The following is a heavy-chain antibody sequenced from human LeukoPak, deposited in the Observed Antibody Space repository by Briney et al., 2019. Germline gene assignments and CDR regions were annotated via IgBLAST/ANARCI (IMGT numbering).Heavy chain of an antibody. CDR1: GGSFSGYY. Sequence: SETLSLTCAVYGGSFSGYYWSWIRQPPGKGLEWIGEIKHSGSTNYNPSLKSRVTISVDTSKNQFSLKLSSVTAADTAVYYCAREREGSSWYDNAFDIWGQGTMVTVSS. V-gene: IGHV4-34*01. CDR2: IKHSGST. CDR3: AREREGSSWYDNAFDI. J-gene: IGHJ3*02. D-gene: IGHD6-13*01.